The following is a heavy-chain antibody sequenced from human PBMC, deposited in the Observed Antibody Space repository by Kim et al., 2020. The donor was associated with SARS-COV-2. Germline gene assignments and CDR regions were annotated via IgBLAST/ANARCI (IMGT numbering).Heavy chain of an antibody. Sequence: GGSLRLSCEASGFTFSAHALHWVRQAPGEGLEWVALIAYDGSHISYPDSVKGRFIISRDNIKSTLYFQMNSLRPEDTAVYYCLAEICSRSFGPWGQGTLV. J-gene: IGHJ5*02. V-gene: IGHV3-30*04. CDR1: GFTFSAHA. D-gene: IGHD1-26*01. CDR3: LAEICSRSFGP. CDR2: IAYDGSHI.